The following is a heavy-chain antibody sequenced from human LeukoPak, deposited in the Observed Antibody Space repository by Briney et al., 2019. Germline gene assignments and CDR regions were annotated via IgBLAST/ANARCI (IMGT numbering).Heavy chain of an antibody. CDR3: AGGFDSNPDY. Sequence: SETLSLTCTVSGGSISSYYWSWIRQSPGKGLEWIGYIFYGGSTNYNPSLKSRVTISIDTSKNHFSLKLSSVTAADTAVYYCAGGFDSNPDYWGQGTLVTVSS. V-gene: IGHV4-59*01. CDR1: GGSISSYY. CDR2: IFYGGST. D-gene: IGHD3-16*01. J-gene: IGHJ4*02.